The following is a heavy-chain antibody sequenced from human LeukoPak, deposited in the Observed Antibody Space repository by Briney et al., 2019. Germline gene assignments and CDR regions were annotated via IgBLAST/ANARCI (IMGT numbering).Heavy chain of an antibody. CDR1: GGSIGSYY. V-gene: IGHV4-59*08. Sequence: SETLSLTCTVSGGSIGSYYWSWIRQPPGKGLEWIGYIYYSGSTNYNPSLKSRVTISVDTSKNQFSLKLSSVTAADTAVYYCASFLPGIKIDYWGQGTLVTVSS. J-gene: IGHJ4*02. CDR3: ASFLPGIKIDY. CDR2: IYYSGST. D-gene: IGHD3-16*01.